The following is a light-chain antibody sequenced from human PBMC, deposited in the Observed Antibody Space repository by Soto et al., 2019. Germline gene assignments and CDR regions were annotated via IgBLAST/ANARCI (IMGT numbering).Light chain of an antibody. Sequence: QSVLTQPASVSGSPGQSITISCTGTSSDVGGYNYVAWYHQHPGKAPKLMIFEVSNRPSGVSNRFSGSKSGNTASLTISGLQPEDEGTYYCSSYTNNVPLGIFGGGTKLTVL. J-gene: IGLJ2*01. CDR2: EVS. V-gene: IGLV2-14*01. CDR3: SSYTNNVPLGI. CDR1: SSDVGGYNY.